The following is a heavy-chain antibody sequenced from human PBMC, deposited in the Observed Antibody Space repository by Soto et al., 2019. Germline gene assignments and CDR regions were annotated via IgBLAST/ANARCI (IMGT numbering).Heavy chain of an antibody. Sequence: EVQLVESGGGLIQPGGSLRLSCAASGFTVSSNYMSWVRQAPGTGLEWVSVIYSGGSTYYADSVKGRFTISRDNSKNTLYLQMNRLRAEDTAVYYCARDRVESGYPEYFQHWGQGTLVTVSS. CDR1: GFTVSSNY. CDR3: ARDRVESGYPEYFQH. J-gene: IGHJ1*01. CDR2: IYSGGST. V-gene: IGHV3-53*01. D-gene: IGHD3-22*01.